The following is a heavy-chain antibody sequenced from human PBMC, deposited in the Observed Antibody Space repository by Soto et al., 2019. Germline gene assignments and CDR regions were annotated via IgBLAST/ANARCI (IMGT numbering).Heavy chain of an antibody. J-gene: IGHJ4*02. CDR2: IKPDGSER. CDR3: ARDAPGGYYNY. CDR1: GFTFSSYW. V-gene: IGHV3-7*01. Sequence: EVQLVESGGGLVQPGGSLRLSCAASGFTFSSYWMYWVRQAPGKGLEWVANIKPDGSERYYVDSVKGRFTISRDNAKNSLYLQMNSLRVEGTALYYCARDAPGGYYNYWGQGTLVTVSS. D-gene: IGHD2-15*01.